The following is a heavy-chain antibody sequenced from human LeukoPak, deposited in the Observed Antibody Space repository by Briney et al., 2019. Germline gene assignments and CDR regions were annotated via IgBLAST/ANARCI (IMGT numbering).Heavy chain of an antibody. J-gene: IGHJ4*02. V-gene: IGHV3-48*03. CDR2: IASSGRTR. Sequence: PGGSLRLSCAVSGFPFSFFEINWVRQAPGKGLEWVSNIASSGRTRYYADSVKGRFSISRDNAKNSLYLQMNTLRVEDTGVYYYALLAVASDFDYWGQGALVTVSS. CDR3: ALLAVASDFDY. D-gene: IGHD6-19*01. CDR1: GFPFSFFE.